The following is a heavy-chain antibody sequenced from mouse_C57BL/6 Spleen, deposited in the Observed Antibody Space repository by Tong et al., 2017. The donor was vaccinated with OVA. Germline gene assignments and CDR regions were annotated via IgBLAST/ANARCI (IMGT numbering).Heavy chain of an antibody. V-gene: IGHV1-42*01. CDR3: ARGGSWFAY. CDR1: GYSFTGYY. D-gene: IGHD3-1*01. Sequence: EVQLQESGAELVKPGASVKISCKASGYSFTGYYMNWVKQSPEKSLEWIGEINPSTGGTTYNQKFKAKAALTVDKSSSTAYMQLKSLTSEDSAVYYCARGGSWFAYWGQGTLVTVSA. CDR2: INPSTGGT. J-gene: IGHJ3*01.